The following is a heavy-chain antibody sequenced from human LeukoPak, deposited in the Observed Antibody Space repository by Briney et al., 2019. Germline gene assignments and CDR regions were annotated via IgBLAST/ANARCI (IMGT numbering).Heavy chain of an antibody. J-gene: IGHJ4*02. CDR1: GFIFSHHS. V-gene: IGHV3-21*01. Sequence: PGWSLRLSCAASGFIFSHHSMNWVRQAPGKGLEWVSSITTSSSYIYYADSVKGRFTISRDNAKNSLYLQMDSLRGEDTAGYYCATGGVNYYDSSADYWGQGTLVTVSS. CDR3: ATGGVNYYDSSADY. D-gene: IGHD3-22*01. CDR2: ITTSSSYI.